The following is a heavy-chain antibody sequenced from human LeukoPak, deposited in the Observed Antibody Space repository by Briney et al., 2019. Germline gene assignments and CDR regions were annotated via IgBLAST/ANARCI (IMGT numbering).Heavy chain of an antibody. J-gene: IGHJ6*03. CDR3: AKSGTGCSSTSCYAGYYYYMDV. Sequence: PGRSLRLSCAASGFTFDDYAMHWVRQAPGKGLEWVSGISWNSGSIGYADSVKCRFTISRDNAKNSLYLQMNSLRAEDTALYYCAKSGTGCSSTSCYAGYYYYMDVWGKGTTVTVSS. CDR2: ISWNSGSI. V-gene: IGHV3-9*01. CDR1: GFTFDDYA. D-gene: IGHD2-2*01.